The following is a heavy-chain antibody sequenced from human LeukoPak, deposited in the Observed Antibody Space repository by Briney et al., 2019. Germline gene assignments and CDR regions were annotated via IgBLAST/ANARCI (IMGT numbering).Heavy chain of an antibody. CDR2: ISPVANRM. Sequence: ASVKVSCKASGYTFTDYYMQWVRQAPGQGPEWMGRISPVANRMSYAQKFQGRATMTRDMSTTTGYMELSSRRSEDTAVYYCVREESGVTYDHWGQGTLVTVSS. CDR3: VREESGVTYDH. D-gene: IGHD5-18*01. V-gene: IGHV1-46*01. J-gene: IGHJ5*02. CDR1: GYTFTDYY.